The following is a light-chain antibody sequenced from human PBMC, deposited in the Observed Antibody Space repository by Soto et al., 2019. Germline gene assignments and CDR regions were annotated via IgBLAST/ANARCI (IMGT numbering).Light chain of an antibody. CDR1: QTSTTY. CDR3: QQSYSTPIT. Sequence: DIQLTQSPSSLSASVGDRVTVTCRARQTSTTYLIWFQQKPGKAPQLLVYGASSLQSGVPSRFSGSGSGTEFTLTISSLQSEDFATYYCQQSYSTPITFGQGTRLEI. V-gene: IGKV1-39*01. CDR2: GAS. J-gene: IGKJ5*01.